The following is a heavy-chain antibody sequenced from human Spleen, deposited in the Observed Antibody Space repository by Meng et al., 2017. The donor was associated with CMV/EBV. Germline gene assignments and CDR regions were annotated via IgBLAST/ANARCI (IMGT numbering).Heavy chain of an antibody. CDR3: ARDAXAYFDY. CDR1: GGSISXYY. CDR2: IYYSGST. J-gene: IGHJ4*02. Sequence: GSLXLSCNVSGGSISXYYWGWIRQPPGXGLEWIGYIYYSGSTNYXPSLXSRVTXXIDTXKNQLFLKLXSVTAXXPAXXYFARDAXAYFDYWGQGTLVTVSS. V-gene: IGHV4-59*01.